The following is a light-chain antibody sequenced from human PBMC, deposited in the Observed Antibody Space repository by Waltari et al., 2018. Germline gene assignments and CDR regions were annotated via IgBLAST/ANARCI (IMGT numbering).Light chain of an antibody. CDR1: QSLPHLNGYTY. CDR3: MQALQSPYT. V-gene: IGKV2-28*01. Sequence: DLVMTQSPLSLPVTPGESASISCMSSQSLPHLNGYTYLDWYVRKPGQSPQLLIYLGSTRASGVPDRFTGSGSGADFALIISRVEAEDVGVYYCMQALQSPYTFGQGTKLEIK. J-gene: IGKJ2*01. CDR2: LGS.